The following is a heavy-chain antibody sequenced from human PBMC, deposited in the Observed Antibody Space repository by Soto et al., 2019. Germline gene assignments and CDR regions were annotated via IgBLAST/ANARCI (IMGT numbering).Heavy chain of an antibody. CDR1: GGSIISGGYS. V-gene: IGHV4-30-2*01. CDR2: IYHGST. D-gene: IGHD6-19*01. Sequence: SETLSLTCAVSGGSIISGGYSWSWIRQPPGKGLEWIGYIYHGSTYYNPSLKSRVTISVDRSKNQFSLKLSSVTAADTAVYYCARAGGLGAVAVDYWGQGTLVTVXS. J-gene: IGHJ4*02. CDR3: ARAGGLGAVAVDY.